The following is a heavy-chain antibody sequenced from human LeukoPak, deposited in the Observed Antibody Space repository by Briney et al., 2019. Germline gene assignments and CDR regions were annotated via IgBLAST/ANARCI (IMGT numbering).Heavy chain of an antibody. Sequence: SETLSLTCTVSGGSISSSSYYWGWLRHPPGKGLGWIGSIYYSGSTYYNPSLKSRVTISVDTSKNQFSLKLSSVTAADTAVYYCARGYSYGLSVDWFDPWGQGTLVTVSS. J-gene: IGHJ5*02. CDR3: ARGYSYGLSVDWFDP. CDR2: IYYSGST. V-gene: IGHV4-39*07. CDR1: GGSISSSSYY. D-gene: IGHD5-18*01.